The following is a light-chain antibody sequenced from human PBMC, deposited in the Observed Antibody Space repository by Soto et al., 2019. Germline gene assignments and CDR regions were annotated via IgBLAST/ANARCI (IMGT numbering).Light chain of an antibody. CDR2: GAS. CDR3: QQYNNWPPHT. V-gene: IGKV3-15*01. CDR1: QSVSSN. J-gene: IGKJ4*01. Sequence: EIVMTQSPATLSVSPGERATLSCRASQSVSSNLAWYQQNPGQAPRLLIYGASTRATGIPARFSGSGSGTEFTRTISSLQSADFAVYYCQQYNNWPPHTFGGGTKVEIK.